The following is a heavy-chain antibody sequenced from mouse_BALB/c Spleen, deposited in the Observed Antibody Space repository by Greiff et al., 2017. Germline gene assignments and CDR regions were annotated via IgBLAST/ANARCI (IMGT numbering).Heavy chain of an antibody. CDR1: GFNIKDYY. CDR2: IDPENGNT. CDR3: ARLGRGGYYFDY. V-gene: IGHV14-1*02. D-gene: IGHD4-1*01. Sequence: VQLQQSGAELVRPGALVKLSCKASGFNIKDYYMHWVKQRPEQGLEWIGWIDPENGNTIYDPKFQGKASITADTSSNTAYLQLSSLTSEDTAVYYCARLGRGGYYFDYWGQGTTLTVAA. J-gene: IGHJ2*01.